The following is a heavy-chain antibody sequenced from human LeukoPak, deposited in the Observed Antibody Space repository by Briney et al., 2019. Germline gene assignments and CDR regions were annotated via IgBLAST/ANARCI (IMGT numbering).Heavy chain of an antibody. CDR3: ASGHDYGNAFDI. CDR1: GYTLTELS. CDR2: FDPEDGET. J-gene: IGHJ3*02. D-gene: IGHD4-17*01. Sequence: ASVKVSCKVSGYTLTELSMHWVRQAPGKGLEWMGGFDPEDGETIYAQKFQGRVTMTEDTSTDTAYMELSSLRSEDTAVYYCASGHDYGNAFDIWGQGTMVTVSS. V-gene: IGHV1-24*01.